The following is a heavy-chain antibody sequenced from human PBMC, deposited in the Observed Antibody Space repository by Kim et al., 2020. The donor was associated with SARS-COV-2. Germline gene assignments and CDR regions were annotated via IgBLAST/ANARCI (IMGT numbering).Heavy chain of an antibody. D-gene: IGHD6-13*01. CDR1: GFTFSSYA. Sequence: GGSLRLSCAASGFTFSSYAMNWVRQAPGKGLEWVSTISSGAYSTYYADSVKGRFTISRDNSKNTLDLQMKSLSAEDTAVYYCAFGNSTGWSHGGGFDYWGQGTLVTVSS. CDR3: AFGNSTGWSHGGGFDY. CDR2: ISSGAYST. J-gene: IGHJ4*02. V-gene: IGHV3-23*01.